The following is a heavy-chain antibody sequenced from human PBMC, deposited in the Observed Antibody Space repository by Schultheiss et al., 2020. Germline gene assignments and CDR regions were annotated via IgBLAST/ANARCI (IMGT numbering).Heavy chain of an antibody. Sequence: SETLSLTCTVTGDSISRGSYYWSWIRQPPGKGLEWIGRIYTSGSTNYNPSLKSRVTISVDTSKNQFSLQLTSVTAADTAVYYCARLHSRSSTSRGGAGYYYAMDVWGQGTTVTVSS. CDR2: IYTSGST. CDR3: ARLHSRSSTSRGGAGYYYAMDV. D-gene: IGHD2-2*01. CDR1: GDSISRGSYY. J-gene: IGHJ6*02. V-gene: IGHV4-61*02.